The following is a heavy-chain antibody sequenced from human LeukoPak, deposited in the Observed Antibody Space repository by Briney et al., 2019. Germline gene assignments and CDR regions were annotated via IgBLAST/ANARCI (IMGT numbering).Heavy chain of an antibody. V-gene: IGHV3-21*01. CDR1: GFTFSSYS. CDR2: ISSSSSYI. D-gene: IGHD6-19*01. J-gene: IGHJ3*02. Sequence: GGSLRLSCAASGFTFSSYSMNWVRQAPGKGLEWVSSISSSSSYIYYADSVKGRFTISRDNAKNSLYLQMNSLRAEDTAVYYCARDQEQWLVGSAFDIWGQGTMVTVPS. CDR3: ARDQEQWLVGSAFDI.